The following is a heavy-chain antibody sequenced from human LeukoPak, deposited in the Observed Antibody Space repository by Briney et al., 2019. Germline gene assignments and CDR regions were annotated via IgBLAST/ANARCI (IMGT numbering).Heavy chain of an antibody. J-gene: IGHJ3*02. CDR1: GGSISSGGYY. CDR3: ARDCGSGSAFDI. CDR2: IYYSGST. Sequence: PSETLSLTCTVSGGSISSGGYYWSWIRQHPGKGLEWIGYIYYSGSTYYNPSLKSRVTISVDTSKNQFSLKLSSVTAADTAVYYCARDCGSGSAFDIWGQGTMVTVSS. V-gene: IGHV4-31*03. D-gene: IGHD3-10*01.